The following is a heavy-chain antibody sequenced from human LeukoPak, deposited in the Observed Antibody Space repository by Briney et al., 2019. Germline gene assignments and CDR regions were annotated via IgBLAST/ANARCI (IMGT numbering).Heavy chain of an antibody. CDR2: MHYTGSR. V-gene: IGHV4-59*01. CDR1: GGSISGFY. D-gene: IGHD2-21*01. CDR3: ARVLPCGGECFSFDT. J-gene: IGHJ4*02. Sequence: SETLSLICNVSGGSISGFYWSWIRQSPEKRLECIGYMHYTGSRNYSPSLESRVTMSVDTAQNQFSLRLRSVTAADTAVYYCARVLPCGGECFSFDTWGQGTLVSVSS.